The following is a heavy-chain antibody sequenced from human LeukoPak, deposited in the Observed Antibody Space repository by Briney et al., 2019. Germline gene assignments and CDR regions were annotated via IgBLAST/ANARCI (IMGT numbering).Heavy chain of an antibody. D-gene: IGHD5-12*01. V-gene: IGHV3-7*01. CDR2: IKQDGCEK. CDR3: ARHYSGYEYYYYYIDV. J-gene: IGHJ6*03. Sequence: GGSLRLSCAAAGFTFSRYWMSWVRRAPGKGLEWVAYIKQDGCEKYYVDSVKGRFTISRDNAKNSLYLQMNSLRAEDTAVYYCARHYSGYEYYYYYIDVWGKGTTVTVSS. CDR1: GFTFSRYW.